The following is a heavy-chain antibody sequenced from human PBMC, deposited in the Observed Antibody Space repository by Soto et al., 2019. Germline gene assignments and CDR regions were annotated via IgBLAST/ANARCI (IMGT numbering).Heavy chain of an antibody. CDR2: IYYSGST. CDR1: GGSISSYY. D-gene: IGHD6-13*01. CDR3: ARRSSSWYVDYYYMGV. V-gene: IGHV4-59*08. J-gene: IGHJ6*03. Sequence: PSETLSLTCTVSGGSISSYYWSWIRQPPGKGLEWIGYIYYSGSTNYNPSLKSRVTISVDTSKNQFSLKLSSVTAADTAVYYCARRSSSWYVDYYYMGVWGKGTTVTVSS.